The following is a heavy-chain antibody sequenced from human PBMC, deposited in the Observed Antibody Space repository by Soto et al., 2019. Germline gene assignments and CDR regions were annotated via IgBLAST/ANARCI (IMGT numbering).Heavy chain of an antibody. J-gene: IGHJ3*02. V-gene: IGHV3-23*01. CDR3: AKDVYGSGSYSGDAFDI. CDR1: GFTFSSYA. Sequence: GGSLRLSCAASGFTFSSYAMSWVRQAPGKGLEWVSAISGSGGSTYYADSVKGRFTISRDNSKNTLYLQMNSLRAEDTAVYYYAKDVYGSGSYSGDAFDIWGQGTMVTVSS. D-gene: IGHD3-10*01. CDR2: ISGSGGST.